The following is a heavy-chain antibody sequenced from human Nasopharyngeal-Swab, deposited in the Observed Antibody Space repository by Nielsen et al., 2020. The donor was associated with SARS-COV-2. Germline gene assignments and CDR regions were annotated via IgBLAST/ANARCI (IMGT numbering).Heavy chain of an antibody. D-gene: IGHD4-11*01. CDR1: GFTFPSYI. J-gene: IGHJ4*02. V-gene: IGHV3-7*03. Sequence: GESLKISCAASGFTFPSYIMHWVRQAPGKGLEWVANIKQDGSKKNYVDSVEGRFTISRDDAVNSLYLQMDSLRAEDTAVYYCATHNDYRFENWSQGTLVSVSS. CDR3: ATHNDYRFEN. CDR2: IKQDGSKK.